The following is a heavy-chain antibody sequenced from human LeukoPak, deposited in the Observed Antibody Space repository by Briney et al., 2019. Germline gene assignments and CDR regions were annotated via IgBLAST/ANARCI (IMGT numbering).Heavy chain of an antibody. CDR3: ARRAYVDTALYDY. D-gene: IGHD5-18*01. CDR2: IYPGDSDT. Sequence: GESLKISCKGSGYTFTTYWIGWMRQMPGKGLEWMGIIYPGDSDTRYSPSFQGQVTISADKSISTAYLQWSSLKASDTAMYYCARRAYVDTALYDYWGQGTLVTVSS. CDR1: GYTFTTYW. J-gene: IGHJ4*02. V-gene: IGHV5-51*01.